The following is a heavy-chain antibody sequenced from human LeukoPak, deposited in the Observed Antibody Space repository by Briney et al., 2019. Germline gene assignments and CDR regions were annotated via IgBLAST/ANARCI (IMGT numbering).Heavy chain of an antibody. CDR2: ISAYNGNT. J-gene: IGHJ3*02. D-gene: IGHD3-22*01. V-gene: IGHV1-18*01. CDR3: ARDFTYYYDSSGYYFGRDAFDI. Sequence: ASVKVSCKASGYTFTSYGISWVRQAPGQGLEWMGWISAYNGNTNYARKLQGRVTMTTDTSTSTAYMELRSLRSDDTAVYYCARDFTYYYDSSGYYFGRDAFDIWGQGTMVTVSS. CDR1: GYTFTSYG.